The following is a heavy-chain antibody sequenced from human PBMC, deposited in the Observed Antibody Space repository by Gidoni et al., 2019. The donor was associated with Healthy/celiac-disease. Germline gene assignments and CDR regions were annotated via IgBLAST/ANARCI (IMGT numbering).Heavy chain of an antibody. D-gene: IGHD6-6*01. CDR2: ISYDGSNK. CDR3: ARDGEGIAARPNYFDY. V-gene: IGHV3-30*04. Sequence: QVQLVESGGGVVQPGRSLRLSCAASGFTFSSYAMHWVRQAPGKGLEWVAVISYDGSNKYYADSVKGRFTISRDNSKNTLYLQMNSLRAEDTAVYYCARDGEGIAARPNYFDYWGQGTLVTVSS. J-gene: IGHJ4*02. CDR1: GFTFSSYA.